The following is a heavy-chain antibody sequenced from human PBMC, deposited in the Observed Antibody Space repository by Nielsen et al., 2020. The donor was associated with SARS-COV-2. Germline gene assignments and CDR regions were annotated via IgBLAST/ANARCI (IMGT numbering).Heavy chain of an antibody. CDR3: ARLPSSSLGYYYYGMDV. D-gene: IGHD6-6*01. CDR1: GGSFSGYY. Sequence: GSLRLSCAVYGGSFSGYYWSWIRQPPGKGLEWIGEINHSGSTNYNPSLKSRVTISVDTSKNQFSLKLSSVTAADTAVYYCARLPSSSLGYYYYGMDVWGQGTTVTVSS. V-gene: IGHV4-34*01. J-gene: IGHJ6*02. CDR2: INHSGST.